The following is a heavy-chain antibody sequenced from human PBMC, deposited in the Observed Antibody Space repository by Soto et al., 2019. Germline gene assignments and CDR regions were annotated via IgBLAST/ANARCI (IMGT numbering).Heavy chain of an antibody. CDR2: INYSGST. D-gene: IGHD3-10*01. CDR1: GGSLSSRPYY. Sequence: SETLSLTCSVSGGSLSSRPYYWGWIRQPPGKGLEWLGSINYSGSTYYNPSLKSRLTISIDTSKNQFSLELTSVTAADTAIFYCPRHHGAFGELLAFSYWGQGTLGSVS. J-gene: IGHJ4*02. V-gene: IGHV4-39*01. CDR3: PRHHGAFGELLAFSY.